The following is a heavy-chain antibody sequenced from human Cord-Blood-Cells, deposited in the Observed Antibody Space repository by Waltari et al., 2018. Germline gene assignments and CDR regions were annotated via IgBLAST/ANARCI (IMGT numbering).Heavy chain of an antibody. V-gene: IGHV4-34*01. CDR2: IKHSGST. CDR1: GGSFSGYY. J-gene: IGHJ6*03. D-gene: IGHD3-3*01. CDR3: ARLSYDFWSGYYYYYYMDV. Sequence: QVQLQQWGAGLLKPSETLSLTCAVYGGSFSGYYWSWIRQHPGKGLEVIGEIKHSGSTNDTPPLKSRVTISVDTSKNQFSLKLSSVTAADTAVYYCARLSYDFWSGYYYYYYMDVWGKGTTVTVSS.